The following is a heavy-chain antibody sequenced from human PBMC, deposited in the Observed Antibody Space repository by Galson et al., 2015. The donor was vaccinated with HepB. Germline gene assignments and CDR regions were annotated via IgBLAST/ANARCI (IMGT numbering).Heavy chain of an antibody. CDR3: ARTSGSSSVLDYYYYYMDV. J-gene: IGHJ6*03. CDR2: IIPIFGTA. D-gene: IGHD6-6*01. CDR1: GGTFSSYA. V-gene: IGHV1-69*13. Sequence: SVKVSCKASGGTFSSYAISWVRQAPGQGLEWMGGIIPIFGTANYAQKFQGRVTITVDESTSTAYMELCSLRSEDTAVYYCARTSGSSSVLDYYYYYMDVWGKGTTVTVSS.